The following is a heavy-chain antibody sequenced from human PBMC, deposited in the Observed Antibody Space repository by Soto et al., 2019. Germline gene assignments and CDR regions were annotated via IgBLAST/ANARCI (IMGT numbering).Heavy chain of an antibody. Sequence: LSCAASGFTFSSYSMNWVRQAPGKGLEWVSSISSSSSYIYYADSVKGRFTISRDNAKNSLYLQMNSLRAEDTAVYYCARDFDDSRYSSGWYYYYGMDVWGQGTTVTVSS. V-gene: IGHV3-21*01. J-gene: IGHJ6*02. CDR3: ARDFDDSRYSSGWYYYYGMDV. CDR2: ISSSSSYI. D-gene: IGHD6-19*01. CDR1: GFTFSSYS.